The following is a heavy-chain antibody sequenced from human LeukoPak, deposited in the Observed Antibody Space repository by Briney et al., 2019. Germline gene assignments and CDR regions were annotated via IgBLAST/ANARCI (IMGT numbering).Heavy chain of an antibody. Sequence: GGSLRLSCAASGFTFSSYGMHGVRQAPGKGLEWVAFIRYDGSNKYYADSVKGRFTISRDNAKNSLYLQMNSLRAEDTAVYYCARAQIIGYCSSTSCYSFLYYYYYMDVWGKGTTVTVSS. J-gene: IGHJ6*03. CDR3: ARAQIIGYCSSTSCYSFLYYYYYMDV. CDR2: IRYDGSNK. V-gene: IGHV3-30*02. D-gene: IGHD2-2*01. CDR1: GFTFSSYG.